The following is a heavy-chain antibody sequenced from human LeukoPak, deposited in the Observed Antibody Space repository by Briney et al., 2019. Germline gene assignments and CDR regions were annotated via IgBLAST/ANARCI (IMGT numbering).Heavy chain of an antibody. D-gene: IGHD3-10*01. CDR1: GFTFSSYA. CDR2: ISGSGGST. CDR3: AKVTYYYGSGSYWFDP. J-gene: IGHJ5*02. Sequence: GGSLRLSCAASGFTFSSYAMSWVRQAPGKGLEWVSAISGSGGSTYYADSVKGRLTISRDNSKNTLYLQMNSLRAEDTAVYYCAKVTYYYGSGSYWFDPWGQGTLVTVSS. V-gene: IGHV3-23*01.